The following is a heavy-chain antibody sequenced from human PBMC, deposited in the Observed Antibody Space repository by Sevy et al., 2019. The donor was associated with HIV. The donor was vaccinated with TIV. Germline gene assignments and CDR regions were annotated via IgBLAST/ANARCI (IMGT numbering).Heavy chain of an antibody. J-gene: IGHJ4*02. CDR2: ITWNSGSV. CDR3: AKDNVGYSSGWYFYFDF. Sequence: GGSLRLSCAASEFSFEDYAMHWVRQRPGRGLEWVSGITWNSGSVGYADSVKGRFTISRDNAKNSLYLQMSNLRPEDTALYYCAKDNVGYSSGWYFYFDFWGQGTLVTVSS. V-gene: IGHV3-9*01. CDR1: EFSFEDYA. D-gene: IGHD6-13*01.